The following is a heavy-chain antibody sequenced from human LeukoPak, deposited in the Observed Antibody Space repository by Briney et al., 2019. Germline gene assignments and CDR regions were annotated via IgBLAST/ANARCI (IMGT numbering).Heavy chain of an antibody. CDR2: IYHSGST. Sequence: SETLSLTCAVSGGSTSSGGYSWSWIRQPPGKGLEWIGYIYHSGSTYYNPSLKSRVTISVDRSKNQFSLKLSSVTAADTAVYYCARGGSGSYYNPGWFDPWGQGTLVTVSS. D-gene: IGHD3-10*01. V-gene: IGHV4-30-2*01. J-gene: IGHJ5*02. CDR3: ARGGSGSYYNPGWFDP. CDR1: GGSTSSGGYS.